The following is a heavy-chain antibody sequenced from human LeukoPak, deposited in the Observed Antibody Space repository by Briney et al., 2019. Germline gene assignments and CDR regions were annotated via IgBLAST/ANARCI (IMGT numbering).Heavy chain of an antibody. D-gene: IGHD2-2*01. CDR1: GGSISSYH. CDR2: IYYSGST. CDR3: ARESSTSCYDY. J-gene: IGHJ4*02. Sequence: LSETLSLTFTVSGGSISSYHWSWIRQPPGKGLERIGYIYYSGSTNYNPSLKSRVTISVDTSKNQFSLKLSSVTAADTAVYYCARESSTSCYDYWGQGTLVTVSS. V-gene: IGHV4-59*01.